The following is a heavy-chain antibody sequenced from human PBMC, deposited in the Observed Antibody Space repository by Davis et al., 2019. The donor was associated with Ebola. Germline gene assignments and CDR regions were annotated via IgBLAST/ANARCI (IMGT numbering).Heavy chain of an antibody. V-gene: IGHV3-33*01. J-gene: IGHJ4*02. CDR2: IWYDGSNK. CDR1: GFTFSSYG. CDR3: ARGPQQLVRLLLFDY. D-gene: IGHD6-6*01. Sequence: PGGSLRLSCAASGFTFSSYGMHWVRQAPGKGLEWVAVIWYDGSNKYYADSVKGRFTISRDNSKNTLYLQMNSLRAEDTAVYYCARGPQQLVRLLLFDYWGQGTLVTVSS.